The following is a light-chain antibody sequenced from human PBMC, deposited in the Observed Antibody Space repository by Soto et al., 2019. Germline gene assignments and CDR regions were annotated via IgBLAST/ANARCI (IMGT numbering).Light chain of an antibody. Sequence: EIVLTHSPATLSLSPGEIATLSCRANQSLTYYLAWYQQKPGQAPRLLIYDASNRATGIPARFSGSGSGTEFTLTISSLQSEDSALYYCQQYNQWPTFGQGTRLEIK. CDR3: QQYNQWPT. CDR2: DAS. J-gene: IGKJ5*01. V-gene: IGKV3-11*01. CDR1: QSLTYY.